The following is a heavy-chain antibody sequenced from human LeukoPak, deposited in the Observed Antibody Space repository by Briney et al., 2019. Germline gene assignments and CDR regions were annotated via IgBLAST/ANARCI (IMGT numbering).Heavy chain of an antibody. CDR2: IKQDGSEK. Sequence: GGSLRLSCAASGFSLSDYWMSWVRQAPGKGLEWVANIKQDGSEKYYVDSVKGRFTISRDNAKNSLYLQMNSLRAEDTAVYYCARGGGYLRFDPWGQGTLVTVSS. CDR1: GFSLSDYW. J-gene: IGHJ5*02. V-gene: IGHV3-7*04. D-gene: IGHD1-26*01. CDR3: ARGGGYLRFDP.